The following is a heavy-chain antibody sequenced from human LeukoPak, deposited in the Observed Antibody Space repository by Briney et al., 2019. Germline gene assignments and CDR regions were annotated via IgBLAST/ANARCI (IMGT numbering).Heavy chain of an antibody. CDR2: IRSKANSYAT. J-gene: IGHJ6*03. Sequence: GGSLRLSCAASGFTFSNAWMSWVRQAPGKGLEWVGRIRSKANSYATAYAASVKGRFTISRDDSKNTAYLQMNSLKTEDTAVYYCTRHLKEGIAAAVNYYYYYMDVWGKGTTVTVSS. CDR1: GFTFSNAW. CDR3: TRHLKEGIAAAVNYYYYYMDV. V-gene: IGHV3-73*01. D-gene: IGHD6-13*01.